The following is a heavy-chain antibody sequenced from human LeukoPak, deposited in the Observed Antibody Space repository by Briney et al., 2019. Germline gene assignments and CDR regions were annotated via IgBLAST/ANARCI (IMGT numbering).Heavy chain of an antibody. V-gene: IGHV3-23*01. J-gene: IGHJ3*02. CDR2: ISGSGGST. Sequence: GGSLRLSCAASGFTFSSYSMNWVRQAPGKGLEWVSAISGSGGSTYYADSVKGRFTISRDNSKNTLYLQMNSLRAEDTAVYYCAKDRASSGYYYGDAFDIWGQGTMVTVSS. CDR1: GFTFSSYS. CDR3: AKDRASSGYYYGDAFDI. D-gene: IGHD3-22*01.